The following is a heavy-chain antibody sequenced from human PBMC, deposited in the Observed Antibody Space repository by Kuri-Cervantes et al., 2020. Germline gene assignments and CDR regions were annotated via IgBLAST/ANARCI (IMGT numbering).Heavy chain of an antibody. CDR2: IYYSGST. CDR1: GGSISSGTYY. CDR3: ARDLDYDSSSSDAFDI. J-gene: IGHJ3*02. V-gene: IGHV4-61*01. Sequence: SETLSLTCAVSGGSISSGTYYWSWIRQHPGKGLEWIGYIYYSGSTKYNPSLKSRVTISVDTSKNQFSLKVGSVTAADTAVYYCARDLDYDSSSSDAFDIWGKGTMVTVSS. D-gene: IGHD3-22*01.